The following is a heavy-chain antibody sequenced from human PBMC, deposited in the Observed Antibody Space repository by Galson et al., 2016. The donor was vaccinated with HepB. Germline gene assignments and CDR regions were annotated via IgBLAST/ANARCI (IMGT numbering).Heavy chain of an antibody. Sequence: SLRLSCAASGLSVSDAYMNWVRQAPGKGLEWVSVLYAGGETYYADSLRGRFTISRDNSKNILYLQTNSLRVEDTAVYYCARDPSLRNGMNVWGQGTTVTVSS. CDR1: GLSVSDAY. J-gene: IGHJ6*02. V-gene: IGHV3-66*01. CDR3: ARDPSLRNGMNV. CDR2: LYAGGET.